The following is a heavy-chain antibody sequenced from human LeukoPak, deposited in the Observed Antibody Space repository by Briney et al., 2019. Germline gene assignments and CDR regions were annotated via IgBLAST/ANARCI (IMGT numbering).Heavy chain of an antibody. J-gene: IGHJ4*02. D-gene: IGHD6-13*01. CDR1: GFTFSSCG. CDR2: ISYDGSNK. V-gene: IGHV3-30*18. CDR3: AKSDSWDFDY. Sequence: GGSLRLSCAASGFTFSSCGMHWVRQAPGKGLEWVAVISYDGSNKYYADSVKGRFTISRDNSKNTLYLQMNSLRAEDTAVYYCAKSDSWDFDYWGQGTLVTVSS.